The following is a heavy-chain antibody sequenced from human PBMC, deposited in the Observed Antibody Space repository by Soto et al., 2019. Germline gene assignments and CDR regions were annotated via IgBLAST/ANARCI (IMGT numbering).Heavy chain of an antibody. CDR3: ARDLDGYGDYLDYYYYYMDV. CDR1: GYTFTSYG. V-gene: IGHV1-18*01. Sequence: ASVKVSCKASGYTFTSYGISRVRQAPGQGLEWMGWISAYNGNTNYAQKLQGRVTMTTDTSTSTAYMELRSLRSDDTAVYYCARDLDGYGDYLDYYYYYMDVWGKGTTVTVSS. CDR2: ISAYNGNT. J-gene: IGHJ6*03. D-gene: IGHD4-17*01.